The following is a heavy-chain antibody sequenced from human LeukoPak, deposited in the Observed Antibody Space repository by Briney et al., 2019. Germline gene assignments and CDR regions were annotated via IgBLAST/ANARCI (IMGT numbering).Heavy chain of an antibody. D-gene: IGHD2-15*01. CDR2: IRNKAAGGTP. Sequence: TLRLSCTASGLTFGDDTITWIRQAPGGGLGWVGFIRNKAAGGTPEYAASVKGRFTISRDDSKNIAYLQMNSLKTDDTAVYYCTRDPPTRYWGQGTLVSVS. V-gene: IGHV3-49*03. J-gene: IGHJ4*02. CDR3: TRDPPTRY. CDR1: GLTFGDDT.